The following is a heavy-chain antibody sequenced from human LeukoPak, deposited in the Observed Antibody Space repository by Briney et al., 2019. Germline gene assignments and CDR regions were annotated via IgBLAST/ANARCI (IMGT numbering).Heavy chain of an antibody. CDR2: INHSGST. J-gene: IGHJ4*02. CDR1: GGSFSGYY. Sequence: SETLSLTCAAYGGSFSGYYWSWIRQPPGKGLEWIGEINHSGSTNYNPSLKSRVTISVDTSKNQFSLKLSSVTAADTAVYYCARALGYSSDYWGQGTLVTVSS. V-gene: IGHV4-34*01. CDR3: ARALGYSSDY. D-gene: IGHD6-13*01.